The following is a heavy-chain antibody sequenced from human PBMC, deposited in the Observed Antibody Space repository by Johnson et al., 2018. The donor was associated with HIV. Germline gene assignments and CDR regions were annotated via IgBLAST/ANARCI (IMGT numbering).Heavy chain of an antibody. J-gene: IGHJ3*01. Sequence: QVQLVESGGGLAQPAWSPRLSCAASQFTFSSYYVRCVRQAPGKGLEWLAVIRYDGSNKYYADSVKGRFTISRDNSKNSLYLQMNSLRGEDSAVYYCVRDRGTVVIWSDAFDVWGQGTVVTVSS. V-gene: IGHV3-33*08. CDR1: QFTFSSYY. D-gene: IGHD3-22*01. CDR3: VRDRGTVVIWSDAFDV. CDR2: IRYDGSNK.